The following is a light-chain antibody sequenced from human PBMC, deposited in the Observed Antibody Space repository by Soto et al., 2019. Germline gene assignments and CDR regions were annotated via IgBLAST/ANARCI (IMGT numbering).Light chain of an antibody. Sequence: EIVMTQSPATLSVSPGERATLSCRASQSVSSNLAWYQQKPGQAPRLLIYGASTRATGIPARFSGSGSGTEFTLTISGLQSEDFAVYYCQQYNNWGYTFGQGTKLEIK. CDR2: GAS. CDR3: QQYNNWGYT. CDR1: QSVSSN. J-gene: IGKJ2*01. V-gene: IGKV3-15*01.